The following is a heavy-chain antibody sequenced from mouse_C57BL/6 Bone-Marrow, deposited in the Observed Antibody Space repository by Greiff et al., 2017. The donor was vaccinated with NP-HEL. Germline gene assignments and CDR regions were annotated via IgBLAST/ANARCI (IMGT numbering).Heavy chain of an antibody. V-gene: IGHV1-81*01. J-gene: IGHJ3*01. Sequence: VQLVESGAELARPGASVKLSCKASGYTFTSYGISWVKQRTGQGLEWIGEIYPRSGNTYYNEKFKGKATLTADKSSSTAYMELRSLTSEDSAVYFCARRYPFAYWGQGTLVTVSA. CDR2: IYPRSGNT. CDR3: ARRYPFAY. CDR1: GYTFTSYG. D-gene: IGHD1-1*01.